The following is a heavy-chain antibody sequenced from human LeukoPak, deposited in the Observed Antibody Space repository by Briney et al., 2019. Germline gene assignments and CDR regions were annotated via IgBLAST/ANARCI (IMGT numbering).Heavy chain of an antibody. CDR2: ISTSGAST. V-gene: IGHV3-48*03. Sequence: GGSLRLSCAASGFSFSSFEVNWVRQAPGKGLEWISYISTSGASTYCADSVRGRFTISRDNAKDSLYLRMDTLRVEDSAVYYCARERGYNYGYSGYYDHWGQGILVSVSS. CDR3: ARERGYNYGYSGYYDH. D-gene: IGHD5-18*01. CDR1: GFSFSSFE. J-gene: IGHJ4*02.